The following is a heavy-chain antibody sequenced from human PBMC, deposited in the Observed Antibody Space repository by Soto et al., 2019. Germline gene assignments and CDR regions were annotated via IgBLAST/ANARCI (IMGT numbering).Heavy chain of an antibody. Sequence: QVQLQESGPGLVKPSETLSLTCTVSGGSISSYYWSWIRQPPGKGLEWIGYIYYTGSTTYNPSLKSRVTISVDTSKNQCSLKLSSVTAADTAVYYCARGSRYSYGYDVHYYYYMDVWGKGTTVTVSS. CDR1: GGSISSYY. D-gene: IGHD5-18*01. CDR3: ARGSRYSYGYDVHYYYYMDV. J-gene: IGHJ6*03. V-gene: IGHV4-59*01. CDR2: IYYTGST.